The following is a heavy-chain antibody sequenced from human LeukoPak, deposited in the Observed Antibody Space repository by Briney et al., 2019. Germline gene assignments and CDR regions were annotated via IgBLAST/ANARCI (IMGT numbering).Heavy chain of an antibody. CDR1: GFTFSSYD. Sequence: GGSLRLSCAASGFTFSSYDMSWVRQAPGKGLEWVSAISGSGGSTYYADSVKGRFTISRDNSKNTLYLQMNSLRAEDTAVYYCAKDHGKSYGSGSYYTRSAFDYWGQGTLVTVSS. CDR2: ISGSGGST. D-gene: IGHD3-10*01. J-gene: IGHJ4*02. CDR3: AKDHGKSYGSGSYYTRSAFDY. V-gene: IGHV3-23*01.